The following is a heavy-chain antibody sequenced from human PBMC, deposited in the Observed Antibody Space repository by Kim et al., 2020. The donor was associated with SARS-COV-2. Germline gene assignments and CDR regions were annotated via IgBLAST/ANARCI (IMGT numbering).Heavy chain of an antibody. J-gene: IGHJ3*02. D-gene: IGHD4-17*01. CDR3: TKGVGHGDNFAFDI. CDR1: GFRVSDYG. CDR2: ISYHGRNK. V-gene: IGHV3-30*18. Sequence: GGTLRLSCAASGFRVSDYGMHWVRQAPGKGLEWVAVISYHGRNKDYEASVKGRFTVSKDRSKNTVYLEMTSLRPDDTAVYYCTKGVGHGDNFAFDIWG.